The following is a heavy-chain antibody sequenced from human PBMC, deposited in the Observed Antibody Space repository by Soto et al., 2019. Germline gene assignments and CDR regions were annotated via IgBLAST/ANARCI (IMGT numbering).Heavy chain of an antibody. V-gene: IGHV1-18*04. CDR3: ARYAGDSTRVFDY. D-gene: IGHD7-27*01. J-gene: IGHJ4*02. Sequence: ASVKVSCKASGYTFTSYGISWVRQVPGQGLEWMGWMSAYNGNKNYAQKLPGRVPLNKDTSTGTAYMELRSLRSDDTAVYYCARYAGDSTRVFDYWGQGTLVTVSS. CDR1: GYTFTSYG. CDR2: MSAYNGNK.